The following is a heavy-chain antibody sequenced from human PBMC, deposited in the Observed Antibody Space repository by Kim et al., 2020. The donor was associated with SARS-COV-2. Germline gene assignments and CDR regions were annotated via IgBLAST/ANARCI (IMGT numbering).Heavy chain of an antibody. CDR3: AKDETRATTVLDY. Sequence: GGSLRLSCAASGFTFSSYGMPWVRQAPGKGLEWVAVIWNDGSNKYYADSVKGRFTISRDNSKNTLYLQMNSLRAEDTAVYYCAKDETRATTVLDYWGQGTLVTVSS. D-gene: IGHD4-17*01. V-gene: IGHV3-33*06. CDR1: GFTFSSYG. J-gene: IGHJ4*02. CDR2: IWNDGSNK.